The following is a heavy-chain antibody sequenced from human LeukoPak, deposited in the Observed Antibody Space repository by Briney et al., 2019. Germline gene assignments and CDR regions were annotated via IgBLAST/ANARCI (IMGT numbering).Heavy chain of an antibody. D-gene: IGHD2-15*01. J-gene: IGHJ4*02. V-gene: IGHV3-48*04. CDR3: AREPAVSDY. Sequence: PGGSLRLSCTASGFTFSSYAMSWVRQAPGKGLEWVSYISSSGSTIYYADSVKGRFTISRDNAKNSLYLQMNSLRAEDTAVYYCAREPAVSDYWGQGTLVTVSS. CDR2: ISSSGSTI. CDR1: GFTFSSYA.